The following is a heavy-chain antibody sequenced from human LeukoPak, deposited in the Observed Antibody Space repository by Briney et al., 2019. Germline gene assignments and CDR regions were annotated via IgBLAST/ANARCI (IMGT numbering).Heavy chain of an antibody. CDR3: ARSSIIAAAGPYYFDY. D-gene: IGHD6-13*01. J-gene: IGHJ4*02. Sequence: SVKVSCKASGGTFSSYAISWVRQAPGQGLEWMGGIIPIFGTANYAQKFQGRVTITADKSTSTAYMELSSLRSEDTAVYYCARSSIIAAAGPYYFDYWGQGTLVTVSS. CDR1: GGTFSSYA. V-gene: IGHV1-69*06. CDR2: IIPIFGTA.